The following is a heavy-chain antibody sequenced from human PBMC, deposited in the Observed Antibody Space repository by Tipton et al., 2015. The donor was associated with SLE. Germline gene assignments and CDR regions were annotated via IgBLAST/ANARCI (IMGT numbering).Heavy chain of an antibody. Sequence: SLRLSCAASGFTFSSYAMSWVRQAPGKGLEWVSVFYSGGSTNYADSVKGRFTISRDNSKNTLYLQMNSLRVEDTAVYYCARDRGWTQSSPSDYWGQGTLVTVSS. J-gene: IGHJ4*02. V-gene: IGHV3-23*03. CDR3: ARDRGWTQSSPSDY. CDR1: GFTFSSYA. CDR2: FYSGGST. D-gene: IGHD6-6*01.